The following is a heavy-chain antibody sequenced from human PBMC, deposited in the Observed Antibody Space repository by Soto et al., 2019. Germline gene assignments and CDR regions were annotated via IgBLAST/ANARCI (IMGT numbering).Heavy chain of an antibody. Sequence: QVQLVESGGGVVQPGRSLRLSCAASGFTFSSYGMHWVRQAPGKGLEWVAVISYDGSNKYYAESVKGRFTISRDNSKNALYLQMNSLRAEDTAVYYFAKDREAYGVGYCYHFDYWRQGTLVTVSA. CDR1: GFTFSSYG. CDR3: AKDREAYGVGYCYHFDY. V-gene: IGHV3-30*18. J-gene: IGHJ4*02. CDR2: ISYDGSNK. D-gene: IGHD2-21*02.